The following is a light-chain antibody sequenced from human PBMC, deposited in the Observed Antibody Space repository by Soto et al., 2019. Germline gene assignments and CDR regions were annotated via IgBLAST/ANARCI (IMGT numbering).Light chain of an antibody. Sequence: QSVLTQPPSASGTPGQRVTISCSGSNXNIGSNTVNWYQQLPGTAPKLLIYSNNQRPSGVPDRFSGSKSGASASLAISGLQSEDEADYYCAAWDDSLNGYVFGTGTKVTVL. CDR1: NXNIGSNT. CDR3: AAWDDSLNGYV. CDR2: SNN. V-gene: IGLV1-44*01. J-gene: IGLJ1*01.